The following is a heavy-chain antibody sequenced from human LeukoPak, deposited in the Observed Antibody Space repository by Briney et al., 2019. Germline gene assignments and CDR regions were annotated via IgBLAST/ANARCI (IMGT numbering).Heavy chain of an antibody. J-gene: IGHJ4*02. V-gene: IGHV3-23*01. CDR2: ISDSGGGT. CDR1: GFTFSNFA. Sequence: PGGSLRLSCAASGFTFSNFAMSCVRQAPGKGLQWVSAISDSGGGTFYADSVKGRVTISRDNSKNTLYLQMNSLRAEDTAVYYCAKVGVGWVAFEYWGQGTLVTVSS. D-gene: IGHD3-16*01. CDR3: AKVGVGWVAFEY.